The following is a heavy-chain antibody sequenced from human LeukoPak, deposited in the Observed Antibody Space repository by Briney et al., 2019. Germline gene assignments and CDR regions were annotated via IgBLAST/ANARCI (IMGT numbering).Heavy chain of an antibody. CDR2: ISWNSGSI. J-gene: IGHJ3*02. CDR1: GFTFDDYA. D-gene: IGHD1-1*01. CDR3: AKGALSTGSIAFDI. V-gene: IGHV3-9*01. Sequence: AGGSLGLSCAASGFTFDDYAMHWVRQAPGKGLEWVSGISWNSGSIGYADSVKGRFTISRDNAKNSLYLQMNSLRAEDTALYYCAKGALSTGSIAFDIWGQGTMVTVSS.